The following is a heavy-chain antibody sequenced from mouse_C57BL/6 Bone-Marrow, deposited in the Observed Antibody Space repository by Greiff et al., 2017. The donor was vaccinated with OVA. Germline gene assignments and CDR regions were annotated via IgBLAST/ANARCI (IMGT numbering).Heavy chain of an antibody. CDR2: ISSGSSTI. CDR1: GFTFSDYG. V-gene: IGHV5-17*01. D-gene: IGHD1-1*01. Sequence: DVMLVESGGGLVKPGGSLKLSCAASGFTFSDYGMHWVRQAPEKGLEWVAYISSGSSTIYYADTVKGRFTISRDNAKNTLFLQMTSLRSEDTAMYYCASTTVVARDYAMDYWGQGTSVTVSS. J-gene: IGHJ4*01. CDR3: ASTTVVARDYAMDY.